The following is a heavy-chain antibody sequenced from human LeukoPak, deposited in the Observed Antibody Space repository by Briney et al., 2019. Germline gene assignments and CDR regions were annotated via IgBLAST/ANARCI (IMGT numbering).Heavy chain of an antibody. V-gene: IGHV3-9*01. CDR1: GFTFDDYA. CDR2: ISWNSGSI. D-gene: IGHD6-19*01. Sequence: PGGSLRLSCAASGFTFDDYAMHWVQQAPGKGLEWVSGISWNSGSIGYADSVKGRFTISRDNAKNSLYLQMNSLRAGDTALYYCAKGLSIAVAGDFDYWGQGTLVTVSS. CDR3: AKGLSIAVAGDFDY. J-gene: IGHJ4*02.